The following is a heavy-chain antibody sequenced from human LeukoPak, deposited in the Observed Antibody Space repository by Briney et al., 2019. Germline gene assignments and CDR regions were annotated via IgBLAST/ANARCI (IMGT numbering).Heavy chain of an antibody. CDR2: IYYSGST. D-gene: IGHD6-6*01. J-gene: IGHJ3*02. V-gene: IGHV4-59*01. CDR1: SGSISSYY. CDR3: ARVHRLVPGPFHI. Sequence: SETLSLTCTVSSGSISSYYWSWIRQPAGKGLEWIGNIYYSGSTNYNPSLKSRVTISVDTSKNQFSLNLRSVTAADTAVFYCARVHRLVPGPFHIWGQGTMVIVSS.